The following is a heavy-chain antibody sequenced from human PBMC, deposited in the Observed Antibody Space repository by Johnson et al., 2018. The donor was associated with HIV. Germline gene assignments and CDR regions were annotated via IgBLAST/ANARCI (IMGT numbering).Heavy chain of an antibody. CDR3: VGDLGVGGTVPQSVAFDI. V-gene: IGHV3-11*01. D-gene: IGHD1-26*01. Sequence: QVQLVESGGGLVKPGGSLRLSCAASGFTFSDYYMNWIRQAPGKGLEWVSYISSNGSTIYYADSVKGRFTISRDNGKKSLHLQMNSLRAEDTALYYCVGDLGVGGTVPQSVAFDIWGQGTMVAVSS. CDR1: GFTFSDYY. CDR2: ISSNGSTI. J-gene: IGHJ3*02.